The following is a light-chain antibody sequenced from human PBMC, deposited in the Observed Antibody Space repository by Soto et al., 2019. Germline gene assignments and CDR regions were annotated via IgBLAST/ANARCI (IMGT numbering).Light chain of an antibody. CDR2: AAS. V-gene: IGKV1-39*01. J-gene: IGKJ5*01. CDR1: QSISSY. Sequence: EIEITQNPSSLSASVGDIVTITCRASQSISSYLNWYQQKPGKAPKLLIYAASSLQSGVPSRFSDSGSGTDFTLTISSLQPEDFATYYCQQSYSTPPITFGQGTRLEIK. CDR3: QQSYSTPPIT.